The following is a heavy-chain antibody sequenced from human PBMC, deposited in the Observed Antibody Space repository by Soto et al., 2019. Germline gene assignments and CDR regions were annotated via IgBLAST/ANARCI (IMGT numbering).Heavy chain of an antibody. J-gene: IGHJ1*01. CDR1: GGSISSYY. Sequence: SETLSLTCTVSGGSISSYYWSWIRQPPGKGLEWIGYIYYSGSTNYNPSLKSRVTISVDTSKNQFPLKLSSVTAADTAVYYCARGGLGYGDYAWYFQQWGQGTLVTVSS. CDR2: IYYSGST. CDR3: ARGGLGYGDYAWYFQQ. V-gene: IGHV4-59*12. D-gene: IGHD4-17*01.